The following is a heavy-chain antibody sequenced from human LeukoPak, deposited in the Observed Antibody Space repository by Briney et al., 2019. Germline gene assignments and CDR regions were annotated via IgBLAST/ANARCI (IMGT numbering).Heavy chain of an antibody. CDR1: GFTFSSYG. D-gene: IGHD3-9*01. V-gene: IGHV3-7*01. J-gene: IGHJ4*02. Sequence: GGSLRLSCAASGFTFSSYGMHWVRQAPGKGLEWVANIKQDGSEKYYVGSVKGRFTISRDNAKNSLYLQMNSLRAEDTAVYYCAREYDDILTGSFDYWGQGTLVTVSS. CDR2: IKQDGSEK. CDR3: AREYDDILTGSFDY.